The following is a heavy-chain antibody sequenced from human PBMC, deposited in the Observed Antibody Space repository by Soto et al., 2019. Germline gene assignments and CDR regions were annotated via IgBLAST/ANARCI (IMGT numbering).Heavy chain of an antibody. CDR3: ARSAGGDTAMAPYYYYYGMDV. V-gene: IGHV1-18*04. Sequence: ASVKVSCKASGYTFTGYGISWVRQAPGQGLEWMGWISAYNGNTNYAQKLQGRVTMTTDTSTSTAYMELRSLRSDDTAVYYCARSAGGDTAMAPYYYYYGMDVWGQGTTVTVSS. J-gene: IGHJ6*02. D-gene: IGHD5-18*01. CDR1: GYTFTGYG. CDR2: ISAYNGNT.